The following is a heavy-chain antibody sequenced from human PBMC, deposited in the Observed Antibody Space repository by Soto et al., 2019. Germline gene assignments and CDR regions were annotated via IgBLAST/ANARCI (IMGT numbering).Heavy chain of an antibody. V-gene: IGHV4-59*01. CDR2: IYYSGST. D-gene: IGHD6-6*01. CDR3: ARSSPDSYYYYYMDV. Sequence: SETLSLTCTVSGGSISSFHWNWIRQPPGKGLEWIAYIYYSGSTNYNPSLKSRATISVDTSKNQFSLNLSSVTAADTAVYYCARSSPDSYYYYYMDVWGKGTTVTVSS. J-gene: IGHJ6*03. CDR1: GGSISSFH.